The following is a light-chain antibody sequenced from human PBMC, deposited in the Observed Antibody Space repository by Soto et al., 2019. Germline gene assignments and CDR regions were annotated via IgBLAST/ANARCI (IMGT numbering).Light chain of an antibody. J-gene: IGKJ4*01. CDR1: QSLLQSNGNNQ. CDR2: LGS. Sequence: EIVMTQSPLSLPVTPGEPASISCRSSQSLLQSNGNNQLGWVLQKPGQSPQLLMYLGSSRASGVPDRFRGSGSGTDFTLKISRVEPEDVGVYCCMQVLQTPPTFGGGTKVEIK. V-gene: IGKV2-28*01. CDR3: MQVLQTPPT.